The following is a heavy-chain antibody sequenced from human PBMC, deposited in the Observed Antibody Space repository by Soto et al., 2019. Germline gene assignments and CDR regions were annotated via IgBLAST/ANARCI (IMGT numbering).Heavy chain of an antibody. J-gene: IGHJ4*02. CDR2: ISGSGGST. CDR3: AGRFDYGGNFDY. Sequence: GGSLRLSCAASGFTFSSYAMSWVRQAPGKGLEWVSAISGSGGSTYYADSVKGRFTISRDNSKNTLYLQMNSLRAEDTAVYYCAGRFDYGGNFDYWGQGTLVTVSS. V-gene: IGHV3-23*01. D-gene: IGHD4-17*01. CDR1: GFTFSSYA.